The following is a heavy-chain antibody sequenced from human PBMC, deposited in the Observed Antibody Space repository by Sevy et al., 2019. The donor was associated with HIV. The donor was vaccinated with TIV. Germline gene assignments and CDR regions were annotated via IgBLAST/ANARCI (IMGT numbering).Heavy chain of an antibody. CDR1: GYTFTRHW. CDR2: IYPGDSDP. CDR3: VRPADYDDSSGSLD. D-gene: IGHD3-22*01. Sequence: GESLKISCKGSGYTFTRHWIGWVRQMPGKGLEWMGLIYPGDSDPRYSPRYSPSFQGRDTLSSDKSGTNAYLQWSSLKASDTAIYYCVRPADYDDSSGSLDWGQGTLVTVSS. J-gene: IGHJ4*02. V-gene: IGHV5-51*01.